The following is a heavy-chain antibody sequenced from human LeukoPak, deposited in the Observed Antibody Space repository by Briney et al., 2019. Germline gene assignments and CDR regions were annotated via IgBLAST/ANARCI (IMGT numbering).Heavy chain of an antibody. CDR3: ARQRCHSTSCYLYYYMDV. J-gene: IGHJ6*03. V-gene: IGHV1-8*01. D-gene: IGHD2-2*01. CDR1: GYTFNSYD. Sequence: ASVKVSCKASGYTFNSYDINWVRQATGQGLEWMGWMNPNSGNTGYAQKFQGRITMTRNTSISTAYMELSSLRSEDTAVYYCARQRCHSTSCYLYYYMDVWGKGTTVTVSS. CDR2: MNPNSGNT.